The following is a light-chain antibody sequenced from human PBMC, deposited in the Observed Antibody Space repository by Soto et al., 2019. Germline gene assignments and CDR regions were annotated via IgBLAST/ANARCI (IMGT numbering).Light chain of an antibody. CDR3: QTWGTGIHVV. J-gene: IGLJ2*01. V-gene: IGLV4-69*01. Sequence: QLVLTQSPSASASLGASVKLTCTLSSGHSSYAIAWHQQQPEKGPRYLMKLNSDGSHSKGDGIPDRFSGSSSGAERYLTIXXXQSEDEADYYCQTWGTGIHVVFGGGTKLTVL. CDR2: LNSDGSH. CDR1: SGHSSYA.